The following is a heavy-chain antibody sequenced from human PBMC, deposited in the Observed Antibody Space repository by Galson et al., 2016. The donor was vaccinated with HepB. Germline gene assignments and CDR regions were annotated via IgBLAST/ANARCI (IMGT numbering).Heavy chain of an antibody. Sequence: SVKVSCKASGYTFSSYYIHWVRQAPGQGLEWMGIINPSGGSTIYAQKFQGRVTMTTDTSTSTVYMDLSSLRSDDTAVYYCARVFGETSSGGHDAQFFQYWGQGTLVAVSA. D-gene: IGHD3-10*01. CDR2: INPSGGST. CDR3: ARVFGETSSGGHDAQFFQY. CDR1: GYTFSSYY. J-gene: IGHJ1*01. V-gene: IGHV1-46*01.